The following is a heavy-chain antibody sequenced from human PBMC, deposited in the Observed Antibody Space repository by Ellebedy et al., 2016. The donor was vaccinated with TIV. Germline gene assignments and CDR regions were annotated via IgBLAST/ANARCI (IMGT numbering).Heavy chain of an antibody. CDR3: TKAVDNVLTGCYLH. J-gene: IGHJ4*02. Sequence: GESLKISCAGSGFTFSDACMSWVRQAPGKGLEWVGRIKSDGTTDYAAPVKGRFTISRDKSRDTLNLQMDRVRTEDTAVYYCTKAVDNVLTGCYLHWGQGTLVTVSS. D-gene: IGHD3-9*01. CDR1: GFTFSDAC. CDR2: IKSDGTT. V-gene: IGHV3-15*01.